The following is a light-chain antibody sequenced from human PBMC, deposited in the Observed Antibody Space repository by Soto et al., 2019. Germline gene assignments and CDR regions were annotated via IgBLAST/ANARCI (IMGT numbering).Light chain of an antibody. J-gene: IGKJ5*01. CDR1: QSVSSNY. CDR3: QLYGSSPPSIT. Sequence: EIVLTQSPGTLSLSPGERATLSCRASQSVSSNYLAWYQQKPGQAPRLLLYAASYRAGGIPDRFSGSGSGTDFTLTISRLESEDFAVYYCQLYGSSPPSITFGQGTRLEIK. CDR2: AAS. V-gene: IGKV3-20*01.